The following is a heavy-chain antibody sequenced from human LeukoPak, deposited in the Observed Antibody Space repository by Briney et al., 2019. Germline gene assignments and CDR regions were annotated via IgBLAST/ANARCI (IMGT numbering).Heavy chain of an antibody. CDR1: GASVTSGGFY. D-gene: IGHD6-13*01. J-gene: IGHJ4*02. CDR3: ARLKAADPQLDW. CDR2: IHQSGDT. Sequence: SQTLSLTCTVSGASVTSGGFYWSWIRQPPGKGLEWLGYIHQSGDTYSNPSLKSRATVSMDTSTNQFSLNLRFVTAADTAVYYCARLKAADPQLDWWGQGTLVTVSA. V-gene: IGHV4-30-2*01.